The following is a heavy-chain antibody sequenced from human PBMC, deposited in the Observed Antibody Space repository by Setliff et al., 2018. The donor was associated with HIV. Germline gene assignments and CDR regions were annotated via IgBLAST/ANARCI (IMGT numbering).Heavy chain of an antibody. CDR1: GFTFSFHA. CDR3: ATPSGNYNY. Sequence: HPGGSLRLSCAASGFTFSFHAMTWVRQAPGKGLEWVSGINGDGDSTYYADSVKGRFTVSRDNSKDTLTLQMNDLRAEDTGLYYCATPSGNYNYWGQGSLVTVSS. D-gene: IGHD3-10*01. CDR2: INGDGDST. V-gene: IGHV3-23*01. J-gene: IGHJ4*02.